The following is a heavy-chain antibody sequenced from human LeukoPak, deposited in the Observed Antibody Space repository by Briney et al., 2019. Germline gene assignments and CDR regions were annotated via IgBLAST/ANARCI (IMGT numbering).Heavy chain of an antibody. CDR1: GLTLSNYG. V-gene: IGHV3-23*01. Sequence: GGSLRLSCAVSGLTLSNYGMRWVRQAPGKGLEWVEGISESGGRKNYADCVKGRLTIYRESTKNRVYLQMNRLRSKDTGVYFCANRGVVIRVILVGFHKEAYYFDSWGQGTLVTVSS. CDR2: ISESGGRK. J-gene: IGHJ4*02. D-gene: IGHD3-10*01. CDR3: ANRGVVIRVILVGFHKEAYYFDS.